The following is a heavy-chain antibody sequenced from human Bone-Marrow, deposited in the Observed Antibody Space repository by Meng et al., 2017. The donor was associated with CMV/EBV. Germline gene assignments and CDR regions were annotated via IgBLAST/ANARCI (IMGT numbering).Heavy chain of an antibody. Sequence: ASVKVSCKASGYTFTSYGISWVRQAPGQGLEWMGIINPSGGSTSYAQKFQGRVTMTRDTSTSTVYMELSSLRSEDTAVYYCARSKTKPLTIFGVVINHYYYYGMDVWGQGTTVTVSS. D-gene: IGHD3-3*01. V-gene: IGHV1-46*01. J-gene: IGHJ6*02. CDR1: GYTFTSYG. CDR3: ARSKTKPLTIFGVVINHYYYYGMDV. CDR2: INPSGGST.